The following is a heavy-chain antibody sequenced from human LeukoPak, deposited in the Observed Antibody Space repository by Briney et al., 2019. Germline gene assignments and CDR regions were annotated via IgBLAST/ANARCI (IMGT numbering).Heavy chain of an antibody. D-gene: IGHD6-13*01. CDR1: GFTFSDYY. Sequence: GGSLRLSCAASGFTFSDYYMSWIRQAPGKGLEWVSYTSSSGSTIYYADSVKGRFTISRDNAKNSLYLQMNSLRAEDTAVYYCAGGQLVGYFDYWGQGTLVTVSS. J-gene: IGHJ4*02. CDR3: AGGQLVGYFDY. V-gene: IGHV3-11*04. CDR2: TSSSGSTI.